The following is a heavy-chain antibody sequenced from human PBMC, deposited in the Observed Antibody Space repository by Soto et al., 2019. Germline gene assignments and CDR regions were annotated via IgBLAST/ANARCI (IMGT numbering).Heavy chain of an antibody. CDR2: INPSGGST. Sequence: GASVKVSCKASGYTFTSYYMHWVRQAPGQGLEWMGIINPSGGSTSYAQEFQGRVTMTRDTSTSTVYMELSSLRSEDTAVYYCARDRIAVAGTGGGYYYYGMDVWGQGTTVTVSS. CDR1: GYTFTSYY. J-gene: IGHJ6*02. D-gene: IGHD6-19*01. V-gene: IGHV1-46*01. CDR3: ARDRIAVAGTGGGYYYYGMDV.